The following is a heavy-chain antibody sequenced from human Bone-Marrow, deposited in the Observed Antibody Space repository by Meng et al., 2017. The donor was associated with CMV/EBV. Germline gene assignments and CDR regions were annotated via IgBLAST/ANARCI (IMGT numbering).Heavy chain of an antibody. CDR2: VHPRGGS. V-gene: IGHV1-2*02. Sequence: ASVKVSCKASGYTFTGYPIHWVRQAPGQGLEWMGWVHPRGGSNLAQKFQGRVTMTTDTSITTAYMELRSLKFDDTAIYFCAKRGYSSSSWFDSWGQGTLVTVS. CDR1: GYTFTGYP. CDR3: AKRGYSSSSWFDS. D-gene: IGHD6-6*01. J-gene: IGHJ5*01.